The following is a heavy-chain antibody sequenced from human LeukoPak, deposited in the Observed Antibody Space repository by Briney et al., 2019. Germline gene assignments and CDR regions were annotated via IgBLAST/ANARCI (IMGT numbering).Heavy chain of an antibody. J-gene: IGHJ4*02. CDR2: ISGSGGST. CDR3: AKLVHSSSWYYFDY. V-gene: IGHV3-23*01. D-gene: IGHD6-13*01. Sequence: HTGGSLRLSCAASGFTFSSYAMSWVRQAPGKGLEWVSAISGSGGSTYYADSVKGRFTISRDNSKNTLYLQMNSLRAEDTAVYYCAKLVHSSSWYYFDYWGQGTLVTVSS. CDR1: GFTFSSYA.